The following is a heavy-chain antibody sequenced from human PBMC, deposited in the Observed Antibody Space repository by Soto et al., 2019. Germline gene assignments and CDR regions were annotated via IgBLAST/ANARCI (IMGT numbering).Heavy chain of an antibody. V-gene: IGHV3-13*01. CDR2: IGTAGDT. Sequence: VQLVESGGGLVQPGGSLRLSCAASGFTFSSYDMHWVRQATGKGLEWVSAIGTAGDTYYPGSVKGRFTISRENAKNSLYLQMNSLRAEDTAVYYCARGMRNSYGYGDYYYYGMDVWGQGTTVTVSS. CDR3: ARGMRNSYGYGDYYYYGMDV. D-gene: IGHD5-18*01. CDR1: GFTFSSYD. J-gene: IGHJ6*02.